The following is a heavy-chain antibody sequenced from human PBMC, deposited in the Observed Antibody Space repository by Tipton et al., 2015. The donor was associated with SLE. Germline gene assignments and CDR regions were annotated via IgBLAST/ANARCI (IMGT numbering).Heavy chain of an antibody. CDR3: AREDYPNGNDYFDY. CDR1: GGTFSSYA. J-gene: IGHJ4*02. CDR2: IIPIFGTA. Sequence: QLVQSGAEVKKPGSSVKVSCKTSGGTFSSYAISWVRQAPGQGLEWMGGIIPIFGTANYAQKLQGRVTMTTDTSTNTAYMELTSLRSDDTAVYFCAREDYPNGNDYFDYWGQGTLVTVSS. V-gene: IGHV1-69*06. D-gene: IGHD4/OR15-4a*01.